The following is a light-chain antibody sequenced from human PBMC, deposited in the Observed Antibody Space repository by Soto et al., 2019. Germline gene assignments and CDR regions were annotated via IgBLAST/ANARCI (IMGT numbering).Light chain of an antibody. J-gene: IGKJ2*01. Sequence: DIQMTQSPSSLSASVGDRVTITCQASQDISNYLNWYQQKPGKAPKLLIYDASNLETEVPSRFSGRGSGTDFTINIISLQPEDITTSYCQQYDNLPLTFGQGTKLEIK. V-gene: IGKV1-33*01. CDR1: QDISNY. CDR2: DAS. CDR3: QQYDNLPLT.